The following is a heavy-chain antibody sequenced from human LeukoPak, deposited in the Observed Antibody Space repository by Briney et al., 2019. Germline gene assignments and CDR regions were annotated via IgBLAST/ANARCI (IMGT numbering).Heavy chain of an antibody. J-gene: IGHJ5*02. CDR2: INPSGST. V-gene: IGHV4-34*01. Sequence: SETLSLTCAVYGGSFSGYYWSWIRQPPGKGLEWIGEINPSGSTNYNPSLKSRVTISVDTSKNQFSLKLSSVTAADTAVYYCVAAAGTFDWFDPWGQGTLVTVSS. D-gene: IGHD6-13*01. CDR3: VAAAGTFDWFDP. CDR1: GGSFSGYY.